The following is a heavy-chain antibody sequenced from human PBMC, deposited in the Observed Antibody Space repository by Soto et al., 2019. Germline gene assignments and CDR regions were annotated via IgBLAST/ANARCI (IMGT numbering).Heavy chain of an antibody. V-gene: IGHV3-33*01. CDR2: IWYDGSNK. D-gene: IGHD6-19*01. CDR1: GFTFSSYG. J-gene: IGHJ1*01. Sequence: GGSLRLSCAASGFTFSSYGMHWVRQAPGKGLEWVAVIWYDGSNKYYADSVKGRFTISRDNSKNTLYLQMNSLRAEDTAVYYCARDLFLSSGSYAEYFQHWGQGTLVTVSS. CDR3: ARDLFLSSGSYAEYFQH.